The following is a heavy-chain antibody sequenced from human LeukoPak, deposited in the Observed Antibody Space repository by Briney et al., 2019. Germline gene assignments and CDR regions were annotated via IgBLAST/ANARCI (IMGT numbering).Heavy chain of an antibody. CDR3: AKAVEWELPGDAFDI. J-gene: IGHJ3*02. V-gene: IGHV3-9*01. Sequence: GRSLRLSCAASGFTFDDYAMHWVRQAPGKGLEWVSGISWNSGSIGYADSVKGRFTISRDNAKNSLYLQMNSLRAEDTALYYCAKAVEWELPGDAFDIWAKGQWSPSLQ. D-gene: IGHD1-26*01. CDR1: GFTFDDYA. CDR2: ISWNSGSI.